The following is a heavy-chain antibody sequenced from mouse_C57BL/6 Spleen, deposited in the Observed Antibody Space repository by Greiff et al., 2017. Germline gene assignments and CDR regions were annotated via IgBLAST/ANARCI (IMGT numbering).Heavy chain of an antibody. V-gene: IGHV1-52*01. Sequence: QVQLQQSGAELVRPGSSVKLSCKASGYTFTSYWMHWVKQRPIQGLEWIGNIDPSDSETHYNQKFKDKATLTVDKSSSTAYMQLSSLTSEDSAVYYCARHYYGQDYAMDYWGQGTSVTVSS. CDR1: GYTFTSYW. CDR2: IDPSDSET. D-gene: IGHD1-1*01. CDR3: ARHYYGQDYAMDY. J-gene: IGHJ4*01.